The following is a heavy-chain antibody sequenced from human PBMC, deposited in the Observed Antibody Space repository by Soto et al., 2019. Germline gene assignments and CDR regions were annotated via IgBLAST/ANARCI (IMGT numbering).Heavy chain of an antibody. D-gene: IGHD6-25*01. J-gene: IGHJ4*02. CDR1: GGSFRNYY. CDR3: ERAERFPSSSCDV. CDR2: VNHSGEA. V-gene: IGHV4-34*01. Sequence: PSEPLSLTCGVYGGSFRNYYWIWVRQPPGKGLEWIGEVNHSGEATYNPSLQSRVTISLDTTNNHYSLKMNSVTAADTAIYFCERAERFPSSSCDVWAQGT.